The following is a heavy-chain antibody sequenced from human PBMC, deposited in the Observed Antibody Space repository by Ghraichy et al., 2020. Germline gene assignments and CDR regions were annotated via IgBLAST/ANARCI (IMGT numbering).Heavy chain of an antibody. CDR3: ARFGPGSLVNPNY. D-gene: IGHD3/OR15-3a*01. Sequence: GESLNISCAASGFIFSTYSMNWVRQAPGKGLEWVSYISSSSSTIYYADSVKGRFTISRDNAKNSLYLQMNSLRDEDTAVYYCARFGPGSLVNPNYWGQGTLVTVSS. CDR2: ISSSSSTI. CDR1: GFIFSTYS. J-gene: IGHJ4*02. V-gene: IGHV3-48*02.